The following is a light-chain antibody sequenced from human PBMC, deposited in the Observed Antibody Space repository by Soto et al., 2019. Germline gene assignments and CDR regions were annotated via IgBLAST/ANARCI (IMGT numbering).Light chain of an antibody. CDR2: RAS. J-gene: IGKJ2*01. CDR3: QQYDVYSSIT. Sequence: DIRLTQSPSTLSASVGDRVTITCRASQSISDRLAWYQQKSGKAPRLLIYRASSLENGLPSRFSGSGSGTGFTLTISSLQPDDCATYYCQQYDVYSSITVGQSTKLDI. V-gene: IGKV1-5*03. CDR1: QSISDR.